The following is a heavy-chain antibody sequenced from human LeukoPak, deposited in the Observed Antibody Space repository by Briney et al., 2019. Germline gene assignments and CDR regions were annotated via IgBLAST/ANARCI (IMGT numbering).Heavy chain of an antibody. J-gene: IGHJ5*02. CDR1: GGSFSGYY. V-gene: IGHV4-34*01. CDR2: INHSGST. Sequence: PSETLSLTCAVYGGSFSGYYWSWIRQPPGKGLEWIGEINHSGSTNYNPSLKSRVTISVDTSKNQFSLRLSSLTAADTAVYYCARRPLGYCSSTSCAGRYWFDPWGQGTLVTVSS. D-gene: IGHD2-2*01. CDR3: ARRPLGYCSSTSCAGRYWFDP.